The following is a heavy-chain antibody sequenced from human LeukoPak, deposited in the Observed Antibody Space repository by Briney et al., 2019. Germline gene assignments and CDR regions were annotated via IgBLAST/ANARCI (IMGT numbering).Heavy chain of an antibody. Sequence: SETLSLTCAVYGGSFSGYYWSWIRQPPGKGLEWIGEINHSGRTNYNPSLKSRVTISVDTSKNQFSLKLSSVTAADTAVYYCAREGPVRGVLHYWGQGTLVTVSS. V-gene: IGHV4-34*01. J-gene: IGHJ4*02. CDR1: GGSFSGYY. CDR2: INHSGRT. CDR3: AREGPVRGVLHY. D-gene: IGHD3-10*01.